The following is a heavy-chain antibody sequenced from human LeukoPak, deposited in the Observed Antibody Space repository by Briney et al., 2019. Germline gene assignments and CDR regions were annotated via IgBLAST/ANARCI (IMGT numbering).Heavy chain of an antibody. V-gene: IGHV4-59*01. CDR2: INYSGSS. CDR1: GGSIRSYY. J-gene: IGHJ4*02. Sequence: PSETLSLTCTVSGGSIRSYYWSWIRQPPGKGLEWIGYINYSGSSKYNPSLKSRVTISVDTFKNQFSLKRSSVTAADTAVYYCAKSDGSGSYFDSWGQGTLVTVSS. CDR3: AKSDGSGSYFDS. D-gene: IGHD3-10*01.